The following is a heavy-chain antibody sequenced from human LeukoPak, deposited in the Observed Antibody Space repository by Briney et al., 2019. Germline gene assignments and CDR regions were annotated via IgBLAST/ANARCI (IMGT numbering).Heavy chain of an antibody. CDR3: ARGTTIFGVVNWFVP. Sequence: GASVKVSRKASGYTFTGYYMHWVRQAPGQGLEWMGWINPNSGGTNYAQKFQGRVTMTRDTSISTAYMELSRLRSDDTAVYYCARGTTIFGVVNWFVPWGQGTLVTVSS. CDR1: GYTFTGYY. CDR2: INPNSGGT. J-gene: IGHJ5*02. D-gene: IGHD3-3*01. V-gene: IGHV1-2*02.